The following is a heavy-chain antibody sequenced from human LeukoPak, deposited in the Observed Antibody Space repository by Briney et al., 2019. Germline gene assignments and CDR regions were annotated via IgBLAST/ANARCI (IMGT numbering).Heavy chain of an antibody. Sequence: PGGSLRLSCAASGFDFSNYEMDWIRQPPGKGLEWIGYIYYSGSTYYNPSLKSRVTISVDTSKNQFSLKLSSVTAADTAVYYCAREDTYYDSSGLPLYYFDYWGQGTLVTVSS. CDR1: GFDFSNYE. J-gene: IGHJ4*02. CDR2: IYYSGST. D-gene: IGHD3-22*01. V-gene: IGHV4-59*12. CDR3: AREDTYYDSSGLPLYYFDY.